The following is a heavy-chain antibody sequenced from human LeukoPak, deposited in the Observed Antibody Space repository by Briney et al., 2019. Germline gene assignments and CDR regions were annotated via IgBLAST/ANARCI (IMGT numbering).Heavy chain of an antibody. CDR2: IYSGGNT. V-gene: IGHV3-53*01. D-gene: IGHD2-15*01. Sequence: GGSLRLSCAASGFTFSSYSMNWVRQAPGKGLEWVSFIYSGGNTHYSDSVTGRFTISRVNSKNTLYLQMNSLRAEDTAIYYCARRAGEYSHPYDYWGQGTLVTVSS. CDR1: GFTFSSYS. CDR3: ARRAGEYSHPYDY. J-gene: IGHJ4*02.